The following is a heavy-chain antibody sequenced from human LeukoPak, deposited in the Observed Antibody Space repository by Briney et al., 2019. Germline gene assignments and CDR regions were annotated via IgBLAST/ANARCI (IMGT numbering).Heavy chain of an antibody. CDR3: YHFSWDGSLNY. CDR1: GYTFTGYY. CDR2: INPNSGGT. V-gene: IGHV1-2*02. J-gene: IGHJ4*02. Sequence: GASVKVSCKASGYTFTGYYIHWVRQAPGQGLEWMGWINPNSGGTNYAQKFQGRVTMTRDTSISTAYMELSRLRSEDTAVYYCYHFSWDGSLNYWGQGTLVTVSS. D-gene: IGHD6-13*01.